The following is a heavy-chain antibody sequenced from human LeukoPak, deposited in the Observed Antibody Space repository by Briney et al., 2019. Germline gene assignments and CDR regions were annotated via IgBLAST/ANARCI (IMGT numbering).Heavy chain of an antibody. Sequence: GASLKVSCKASGGTFSSYAISWVRQAPGQGLEWMGRIIPILGIANYAQKFQGRVTITADKSTSTAYMELSSLRSEDTAVYYCAGGSLLWFGEPPVVYYYGMDVWGQGTTVTVSS. V-gene: IGHV1-69*04. D-gene: IGHD3-10*01. CDR1: GGTFSSYA. CDR3: AGGSLLWFGEPPVVYYYGMDV. J-gene: IGHJ6*02. CDR2: IIPILGIA.